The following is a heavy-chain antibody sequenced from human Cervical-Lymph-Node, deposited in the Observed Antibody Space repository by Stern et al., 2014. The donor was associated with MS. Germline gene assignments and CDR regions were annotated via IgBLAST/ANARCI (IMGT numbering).Heavy chain of an antibody. D-gene: IGHD3-16*01. CDR3: AKWGTGGYGHFDY. J-gene: IGHJ4*02. CDR1: GASISSSY. CDR2: IYYSGIT. Sequence: QVQLVQSGPGLVKPSETLSLTCTVSGASISSSYWSWIRQPPGKGPEWVAYIYYSGITNYNPSLRSGLTISVEMAKNHFSLQGHSVTAADAAVYYCAKWGTGGYGHFDYWGQGILVTVSS. V-gene: IGHV4-59*01.